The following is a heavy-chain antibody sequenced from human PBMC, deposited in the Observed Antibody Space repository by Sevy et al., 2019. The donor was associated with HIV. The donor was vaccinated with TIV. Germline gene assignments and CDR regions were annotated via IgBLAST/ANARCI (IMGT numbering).Heavy chain of an antibody. J-gene: IGHJ4*02. CDR1: GFIFSSYA. CDR3: AREGCTKPHDY. Sequence: GGSLRLSCAASGFIFSSYAMSWVRQAPGKGLEWVSTLSFGCGEINHADSVKGRFTISRDNSKNSLYLQMNNLRAEDTAVYYCAREGCTKPHDYWGQGTLVTVSS. V-gene: IGHV3-23*01. CDR2: LSFGCGEI. D-gene: IGHD2-8*01.